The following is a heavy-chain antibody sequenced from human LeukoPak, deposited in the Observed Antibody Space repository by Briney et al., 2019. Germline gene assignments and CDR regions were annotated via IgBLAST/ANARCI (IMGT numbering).Heavy chain of an antibody. Sequence: SETLSLTCAVYGGSFNGYYWSWIRQPPGKGLEWIGEINHSGSTNYNPSLKSRVTISVGTSKKQFSLKLSSVTAADTAVYYCASVGVVVIWPPLFDYWGQGTLVTVSS. CDR3: ASVGVVVIWPPLFDY. CDR1: GGSFNGYY. D-gene: IGHD3-22*01. V-gene: IGHV4-34*01. J-gene: IGHJ4*02. CDR2: INHSGST.